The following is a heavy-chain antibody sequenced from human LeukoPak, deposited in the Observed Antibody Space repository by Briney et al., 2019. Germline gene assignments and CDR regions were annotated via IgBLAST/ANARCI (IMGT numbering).Heavy chain of an antibody. CDR1: GFTFSSYW. D-gene: IGHD2-2*01. CDR3: ARDPGIVVVPAASVDYFDY. CDR2: INIDGSSP. J-gene: IGHJ4*02. V-gene: IGHV3-74*01. Sequence: GGSLRLSCAASGFTFSSYWMHWVRQAPGKGLVWVSRINIDGSSPRYADSVKGRFTISRDNAKNTLYLQMNSLRAEDTAVYYCARDPGIVVVPAASVDYFDYWGQGPLVTVSS.